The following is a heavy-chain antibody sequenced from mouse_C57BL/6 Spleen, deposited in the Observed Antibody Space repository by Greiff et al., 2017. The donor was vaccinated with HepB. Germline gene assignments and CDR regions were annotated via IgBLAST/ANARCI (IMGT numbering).Heavy chain of an antibody. Sequence: PGASVKMSCKASGYTFTRYWITWVKQRPGQGLEWIGDIYPGSGSTNYNEKFKSKATLTVDTSSSTAYMQLSSLTSEDSAVYYCAREAGTWFAYWGQGTLVTVSA. CDR2: IYPGSGST. CDR1: GYTFTRYW. CDR3: AREAGTWFAY. J-gene: IGHJ3*01. D-gene: IGHD4-1*01. V-gene: IGHV1-55*01.